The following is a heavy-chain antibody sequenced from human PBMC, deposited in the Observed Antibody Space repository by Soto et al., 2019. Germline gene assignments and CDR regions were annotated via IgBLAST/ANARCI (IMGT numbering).Heavy chain of an antibody. CDR1: GSTFSNHA. CDR2: ISGTGDTA. Sequence: GGSLRLSCAASGSTFSNHAMSWVRQATGKGLEWLSSISGTGDTAYYADSVEGRFSISRDNSKNTLYLQMNSLTVEDTAIYHCVGIWFWGQGTLVTVSS. D-gene: IGHD3-10*01. CDR3: VGIWF. V-gene: IGHV3-23*01. J-gene: IGHJ4*01.